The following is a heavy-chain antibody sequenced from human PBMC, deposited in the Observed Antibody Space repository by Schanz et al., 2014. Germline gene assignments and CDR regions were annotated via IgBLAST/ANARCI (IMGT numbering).Heavy chain of an antibody. CDR1: GYTLISYG. CDR2: ISAYNGHT. CDR3: ARDGVDAAAGGNY. V-gene: IGHV1-18*01. D-gene: IGHD6-13*01. J-gene: IGHJ4*02. Sequence: QVHLVQSGAEVKKPGASVKVSCKASGYTLISYGIKWVRQAPGQGLEWMGWISAYNGHTDYAQKFQGRLTMTRDTSTSTVYMELSSLRSEDTAVYYCARDGVDAAAGGNYWGQGTLVTVSA.